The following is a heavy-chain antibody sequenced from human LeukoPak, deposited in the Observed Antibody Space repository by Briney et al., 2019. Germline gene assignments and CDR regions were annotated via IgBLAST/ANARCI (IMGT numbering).Heavy chain of an antibody. CDR1: GFTFSSYW. D-gene: IGHD1-26*01. CDR2: INGDGGTS. J-gene: IGHJ4*02. CDR3: ARSSYQPYFDY. Sequence: PGGSLRLSCAASGFTFSSYWIHWVRQAPGKGLVWFSRINGDGGTSTYADSVRGRFTISRDNARNTVYLQMNSLRAEHTAVYYCARSSYQPYFDYWGRGTLVTVSS. V-gene: IGHV3-74*01.